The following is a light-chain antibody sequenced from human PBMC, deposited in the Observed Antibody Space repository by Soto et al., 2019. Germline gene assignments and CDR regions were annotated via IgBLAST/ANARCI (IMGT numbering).Light chain of an antibody. Sequence: IVMWKSPATLSLTQGERATVSCRASQSVNTNLAWYQQRPGQAPRLLIYVASTRAAGVPARFSGSGSGTEFSLTISSLQSEDFASYYCQQYNNWPRTFGQ. J-gene: IGKJ1*01. CDR3: QQYNNWPRT. CDR2: VAS. CDR1: QSVNTN. V-gene: IGKV3-15*01.